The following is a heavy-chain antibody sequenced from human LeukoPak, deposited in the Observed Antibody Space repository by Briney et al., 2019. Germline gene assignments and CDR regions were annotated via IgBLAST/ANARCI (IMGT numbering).Heavy chain of an antibody. CDR2: IIPILGIA. CDR1: GGTFSSYA. V-gene: IGHV1-69*04. D-gene: IGHD4-17*01. Sequence: ASVKVSCKASGGTFSSYAISWVRQAPGQGLEWMGRIIPILGIANYAQKFQGRVTITADKSTSTAYMELSSLRSEDTAVYHCARATVTTPFNWFDPWGQGTLVTVSS. J-gene: IGHJ5*02. CDR3: ARATVTTPFNWFDP.